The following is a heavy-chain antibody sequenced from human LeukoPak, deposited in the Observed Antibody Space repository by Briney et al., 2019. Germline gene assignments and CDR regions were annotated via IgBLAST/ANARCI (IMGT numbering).Heavy chain of an antibody. CDR1: GFTFSSYA. CDR3: ASHYKTTGSNPQPDY. D-gene: IGHD4-11*01. CDR2: IRSDGSNK. V-gene: IGHV3-30*02. J-gene: IGHJ4*02. Sequence: GGSLRLSCAASGFTFSSYAMNWVRQAPGKGLEWVAFIRSDGSNKYYADSVKGRFTISRDNSKNTLYLQMNSLRPEDTAIYYCASHYKTTGSNPQPDYWGQGTLVTVSS.